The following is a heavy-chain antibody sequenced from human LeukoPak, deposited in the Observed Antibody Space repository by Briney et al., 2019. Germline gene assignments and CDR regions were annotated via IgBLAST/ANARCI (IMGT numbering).Heavy chain of an antibody. CDR1: GFTFSSYA. Sequence: GGSLRLSCAASGFTFSSYAMSWVRQAPGKGLEWVSAISGSGGSTYYADSVKGRFTISRDNSKNTLYLQMNSLRAEDTAVYYCAKDPGEWELHRDGYWGLGALVTVSS. V-gene: IGHV3-23*01. CDR3: AKDPGEWELHRDGY. J-gene: IGHJ4*02. D-gene: IGHD1-26*01. CDR2: ISGSGGST.